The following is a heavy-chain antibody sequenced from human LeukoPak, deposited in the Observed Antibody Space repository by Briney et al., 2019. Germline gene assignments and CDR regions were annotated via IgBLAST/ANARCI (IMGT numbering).Heavy chain of an antibody. CDR3: ARYCSSTSCP. CDR1: VFPFSRYS. D-gene: IGHD2-2*01. CDR2: ITSSGDTI. J-gene: IGHJ5*02. Sequence: GGSLRLSCTTSVFPFSRYSMNWVRQAPGKGLEWVSYITSSGDTIYYADSVKGRFTISRDNAKNSLYLQMNSLRAEDTAVYYCARYCSSTSCPWGQGTLVTVSS. V-gene: IGHV3-48*04.